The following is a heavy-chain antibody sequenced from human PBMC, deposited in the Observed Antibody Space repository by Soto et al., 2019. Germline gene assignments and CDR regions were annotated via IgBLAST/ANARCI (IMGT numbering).Heavy chain of an antibody. V-gene: IGHV4-59*01. J-gene: IGHJ4*02. CDR1: FVSISSYY. Sequence: PSETLSLTCTVSFVSISSYYWSWIRQPPGKGLEWIGYIHYSGSTKYNPSLKSRVSISVDTSKSQFSLKLSSVTAADTAVYYCARVGWTTVGYYFDYWGQGALVTVSS. CDR3: ARVGWTTVGYYFDY. D-gene: IGHD4-17*01. CDR2: IHYSGST.